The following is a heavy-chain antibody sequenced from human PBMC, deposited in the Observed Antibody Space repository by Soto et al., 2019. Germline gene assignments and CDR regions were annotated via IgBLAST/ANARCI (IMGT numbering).Heavy chain of an antibody. CDR3: AKEVHPYGDSWSYFDY. CDR1: GFTFSSYA. J-gene: IGHJ4*02. D-gene: IGHD4-17*01. CDR2: ISGSGGST. Sequence: GGSLRLSCAASGFTFSSYAMSWVRQAPGKGLEWVSAISGSGGSTYYADSVKGRFTISRDNSKNTLYLQMNSLRAEDTAVYYCAKEVHPYGDSWSYFDYWGQGTLVTVSS. V-gene: IGHV3-23*01.